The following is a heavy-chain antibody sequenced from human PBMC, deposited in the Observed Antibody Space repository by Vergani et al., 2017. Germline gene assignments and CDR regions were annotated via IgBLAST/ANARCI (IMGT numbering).Heavy chain of an antibody. V-gene: IGHV3-66*02. J-gene: IGHJ4*01. CDR2: IKSDGRT. Sequence: EVELLESGGGLAQPGGSLRVSCSASGFRVTTYYMSWVRQAPGKGLEWVSVIKSDGRTSYAESVRGRFTISRDTSRNAVYLQMNILSVEDTGVYYCTRSECSGTTCYGHYFDLWGHGILVTVSS. CDR3: TRSECSGTTCYGHYFDL. D-gene: IGHD2-15*01. CDR1: GFRVTTYY.